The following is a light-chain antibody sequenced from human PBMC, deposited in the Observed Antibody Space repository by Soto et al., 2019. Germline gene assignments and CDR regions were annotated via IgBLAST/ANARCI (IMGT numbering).Light chain of an antibody. CDR3: SSYSSSTTHVV. CDR1: SSDVGDFNY. J-gene: IGLJ2*01. CDR2: DVT. Sequence: QSVLTQPASVSGSPGRSVTISCTGTSSDVGDFNYVSWYQHLPGRAPKLIIYDVTNRPSGISYRFSASKSGRTASLTISGLQAEDEAYYYCSSYSSSTTHVVFGGGTKLTVL. V-gene: IGLV2-14*03.